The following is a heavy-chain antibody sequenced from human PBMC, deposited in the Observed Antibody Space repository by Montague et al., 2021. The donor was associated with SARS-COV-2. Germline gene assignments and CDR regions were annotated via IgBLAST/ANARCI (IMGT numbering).Heavy chain of an antibody. CDR1: GFTFSSYA. V-gene: IGHV3-30-3*01. Sequence: SLRLSCAASGFTFSSYAMHWVRQAPGKGLEWVAVISYDGSNKFYADSVKGRFTISRDNSKNTLYLQMNSLRADDTAVYYCARVGYGSGSYRAFDIWGQGTMVTVSS. D-gene: IGHD3-10*01. CDR3: ARVGYGSGSYRAFDI. CDR2: ISYDGSNK. J-gene: IGHJ3*02.